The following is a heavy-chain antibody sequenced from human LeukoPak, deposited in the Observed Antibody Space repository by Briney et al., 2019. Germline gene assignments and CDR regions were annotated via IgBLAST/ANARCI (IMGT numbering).Heavy chain of an antibody. Sequence: GGSLRLSCAASGFTFSSYAMSWVRQAPGKGLEWVSAISGSGGSTYYADSVKGRFTISRDNSKNTLYLQMNSLRAEDTAVYYCASQLLWFGEEPIDYWGQGTLVTVSS. D-gene: IGHD3-10*01. CDR1: GFTFSSYA. CDR3: ASQLLWFGEEPIDY. V-gene: IGHV3-23*01. CDR2: ISGSGGST. J-gene: IGHJ4*02.